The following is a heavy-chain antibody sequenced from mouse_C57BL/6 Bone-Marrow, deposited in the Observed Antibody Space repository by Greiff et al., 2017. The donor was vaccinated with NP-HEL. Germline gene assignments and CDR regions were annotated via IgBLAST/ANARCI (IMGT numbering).Heavy chain of an antibody. J-gene: IGHJ4*01. CDR1: GYTFTSYG. V-gene: IGHV1-81*01. CDR2: IYPRSGNT. Sequence: VQLQQSGAELPRPGASVKLSCKASGYTFTSYGISWVKQRTGQGLEWIGEIYPRSGNTYYNEKFKGKATLTADKSSSTAYMELRSLTSEDSAVYFCAREGNYQYYYAMDYWGQGTSVTVSS. CDR3: AREGNYQYYYAMDY. D-gene: IGHD2-1*01.